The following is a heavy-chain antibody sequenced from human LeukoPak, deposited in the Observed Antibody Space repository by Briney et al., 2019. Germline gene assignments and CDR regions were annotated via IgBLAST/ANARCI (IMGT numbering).Heavy chain of an antibody. D-gene: IGHD6-19*01. CDR1: GGSISSYY. Sequence: SETLSLTCTVSGGSISSYYWSWIRQPPGKGLERIGYIYYSGSTNYNPSLKSRVTISVDTSKNQFSLKLSSVTAADTAVYYCARGYSSGWSLMPDYWGQGTLVTVSS. CDR3: ARGYSSGWSLMPDY. CDR2: IYYSGST. V-gene: IGHV4-59*01. J-gene: IGHJ4*02.